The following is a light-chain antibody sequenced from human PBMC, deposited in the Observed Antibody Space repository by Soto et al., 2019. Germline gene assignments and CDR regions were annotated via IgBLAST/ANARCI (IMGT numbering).Light chain of an antibody. J-gene: IGKJ1*01. CDR3: QQYDSYWT. CDR1: QSVSGW. Sequence: DIQMTQSPSTLSASVGDSVTITCRASQSVSGWLAWYQQKPGKAPKLLIYDASSLQSGVPSRFSGGGSRTEFTLTISSLQPDDFATYYCQQYDSYWTFGQGTRVVVK. V-gene: IGKV1-5*01. CDR2: DAS.